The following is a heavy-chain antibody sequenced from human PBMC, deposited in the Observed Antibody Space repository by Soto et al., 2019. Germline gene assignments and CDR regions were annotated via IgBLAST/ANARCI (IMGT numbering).Heavy chain of an antibody. CDR3: ATIAARPGYYGMDV. J-gene: IGHJ6*02. V-gene: IGHV4-39*01. CDR1: GGSISSSSYY. Sequence: KASETLSLTCTVSGGSISSSSYYWGWIRQPPGKGLEWIGSIYYSGSTYYNPSLKSRVTISVDTSKNQFSLKLSSVTAADTAVYYCATIAARPGYYGMDVWGQGTTVTVSS. CDR2: IYYSGST. D-gene: IGHD6-6*01.